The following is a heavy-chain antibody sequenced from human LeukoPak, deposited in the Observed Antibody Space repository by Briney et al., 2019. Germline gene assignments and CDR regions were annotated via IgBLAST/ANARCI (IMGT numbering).Heavy chain of an antibody. J-gene: IGHJ3*02. CDR3: AKDGGSYHDAFDI. V-gene: IGHV3-30*18. CDR2: ISYDGSNK. Sequence: GGSLRLSCAASGFTFSSYGMHWVRQAPGKGLEWVAVISYDGSNKYYADSVKGRFTISRDNSKNTLYLQMNSLRAEDTAVYYCAKDGGSYHDAFDIWGQGTMVTVSS. D-gene: IGHD1-26*01. CDR1: GFTFSSYG.